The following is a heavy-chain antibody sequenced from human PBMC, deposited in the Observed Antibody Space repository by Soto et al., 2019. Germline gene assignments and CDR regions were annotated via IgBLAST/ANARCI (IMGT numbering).Heavy chain of an antibody. CDR1: GGTFSTYA. CDR2: IIPMFGTA. J-gene: IGHJ5*01. Sequence: QVQLVQSGAEVKKPGSSVKVSCKASGGTFSTYATSWVRQAPGQGLEWMGMIIPMFGTANYAQKFQGRVTITADKSTSTAYMELSSLRSEDTAVYYCARDERGSGYQLDSWGQGTLVTVSS. V-gene: IGHV1-69*06. D-gene: IGHD3-22*01. CDR3: ARDERGSGYQLDS.